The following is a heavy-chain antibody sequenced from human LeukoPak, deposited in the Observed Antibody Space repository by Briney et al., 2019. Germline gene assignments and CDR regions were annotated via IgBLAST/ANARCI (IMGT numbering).Heavy chain of an antibody. CDR1: GFTFSSYW. CDR2: INNDGSST. J-gene: IGHJ4*02. D-gene: IGHD3-3*01. CDR3: ARVFWSGYSYYFDY. V-gene: IGHV3-74*01. Sequence: GGSLRLSCAASGFTFSSYWMHWVRQSPGKGLVWVSRINNDGSSTTYADSVKGRFTISRDNAKNTLYLQINSLRAADTAVYYCARVFWSGYSYYFDYWGQGTLVTVSS.